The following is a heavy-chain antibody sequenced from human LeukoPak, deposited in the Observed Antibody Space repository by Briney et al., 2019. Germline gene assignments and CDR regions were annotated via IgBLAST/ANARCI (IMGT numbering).Heavy chain of an antibody. CDR2: INHGGST. J-gene: IGHJ4*02. CDR3: ARGYGSGSYYPY. V-gene: IGHV4-39*07. Sequence: SETLSLTCTVSGGSISSSSYYWGWIRQPPGKGLEWIGEINHGGSTNYNPSLKSRVTISLDTSKNQFSLKLSSVTAADTAVYYCARGYGSGSYYPYWGQGTLVAVSS. D-gene: IGHD3-10*01. CDR1: GGSISSSSYY.